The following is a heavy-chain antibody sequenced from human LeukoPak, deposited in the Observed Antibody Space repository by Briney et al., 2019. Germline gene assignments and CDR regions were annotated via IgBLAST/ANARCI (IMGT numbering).Heavy chain of an antibody. Sequence: GGSLRLSCAASGFTFNSYGMHWVRQAPGEGLEWVAVILNDGYNKYYTDSVKGRFTISRDNSKNTLYLQMNSLRAEDTAVYYCAKEWIRGVINYWGQGTLVIVSS. CDR1: GFTFNSYG. V-gene: IGHV3-30*18. D-gene: IGHD3-10*01. CDR2: ILNDGYNK. CDR3: AKEWIRGVINY. J-gene: IGHJ4*02.